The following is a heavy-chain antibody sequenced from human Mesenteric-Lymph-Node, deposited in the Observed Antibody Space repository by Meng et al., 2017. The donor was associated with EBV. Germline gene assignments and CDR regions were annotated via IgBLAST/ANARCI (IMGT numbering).Heavy chain of an antibody. D-gene: IGHD3-10*01. J-gene: IGHJ4*02. CDR1: GGSFSGYY. Sequence: VQLKQWGAGLLKPSETLSLTCAVYGGSFSGYYWSWIRQPPGKGLEWIGEINHSGSTNYNPSLKSRVTISVDTSKNQFSLKLSSVTAADTAVYYCARGYGSGHLWGQGTLVTVSS. CDR3: ARGYGSGHL. CDR2: INHSGST. V-gene: IGHV4-34*01.